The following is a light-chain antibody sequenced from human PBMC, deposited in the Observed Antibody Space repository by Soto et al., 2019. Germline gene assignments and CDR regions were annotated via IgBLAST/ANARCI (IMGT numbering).Light chain of an antibody. J-gene: IGKJ2*01. Sequence: DIQMTQSPSSLSASAGDRITITCRASQNIGNHLHWYQQKPGKVPKLLIFGVSNLKSGVPSRFSGSGYGADFTLTISSLQPEDVATYYCQQSDSSPYTFGHGNKLEIK. CDR2: GVS. CDR3: QQSDSSPYT. V-gene: IGKV1-39*01. CDR1: QNIGNH.